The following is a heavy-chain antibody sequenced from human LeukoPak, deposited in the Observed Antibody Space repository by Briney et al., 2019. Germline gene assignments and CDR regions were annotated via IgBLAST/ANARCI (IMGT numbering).Heavy chain of an antibody. CDR1: GGSISSGVYY. CDR3: ARTRGSALSAGSYY. V-gene: IGHV4-31*03. Sequence: PSETLSLTCTVSGGSISSGVYYWSWIRQHPGKGLEWMGYIFYTGRVSYNPSLKSRITIVDSTRNHFSLEVSSVTAADTAVYYCARTRGSALSAGSYYWGQGVLVTVSS. CDR2: IFYTGRV. J-gene: IGHJ4*02. D-gene: IGHD6-13*01.